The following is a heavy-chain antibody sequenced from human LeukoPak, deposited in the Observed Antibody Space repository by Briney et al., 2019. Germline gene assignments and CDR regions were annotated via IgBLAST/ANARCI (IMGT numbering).Heavy chain of an antibody. J-gene: IGHJ3*02. CDR2: IVVCSGNT. CDR3: AARGWPTPQAYAFDI. Sequence: ASVTVSFKSSGFTFTNSAVQWVRQARGQRREWIGWIVVCSGNTNYAQKFQERVTITRDRSTSTAYMELSSLRSEDTAVYYCAARGWPTPQAYAFDIWGQGTMVTVSS. V-gene: IGHV1-58*01. D-gene: IGHD2-15*01. CDR1: GFTFTNSA.